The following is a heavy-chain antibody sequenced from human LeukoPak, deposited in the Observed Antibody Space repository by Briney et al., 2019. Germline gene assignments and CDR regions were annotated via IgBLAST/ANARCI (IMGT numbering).Heavy chain of an antibody. CDR2: INAGNDNT. CDR3: ARDLGYCTGGTCYPNWFDP. CDR1: GYTFTSYA. V-gene: IGHV1-3*01. D-gene: IGHD2-15*01. Sequence: ASVKVSCKASGYTFTSYAMHWVRQAPGQRLEWMGWINAGNDNTKYSQKFQGRVTITRDTSASTAYMELSSLRSEDTAVYYCARDLGYCTGGTCYPNWFDPSGQGTLVTVSS. J-gene: IGHJ5*02.